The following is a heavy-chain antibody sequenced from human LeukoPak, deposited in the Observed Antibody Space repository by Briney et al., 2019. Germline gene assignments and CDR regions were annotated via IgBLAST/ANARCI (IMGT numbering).Heavy chain of an antibody. V-gene: IGHV3-21*01. CDR3: ARDSDGYNPHLYFDY. Sequence: GGSLRLSCAASGFTFSSYSMNWVRQAPGKGLEWVSSISSSSSYIYYADSVKGRFTISRDSAKNSLYLQMNSLRAEDTAVYYCARDSDGYNPHLYFDYWGQGTLVTVSS. CDR1: GFTFSSYS. CDR2: ISSSSSYI. J-gene: IGHJ4*02. D-gene: IGHD5-24*01.